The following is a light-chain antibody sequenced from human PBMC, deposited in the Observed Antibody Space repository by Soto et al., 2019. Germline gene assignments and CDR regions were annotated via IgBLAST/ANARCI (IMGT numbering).Light chain of an antibody. V-gene: IGKV3-11*01. CDR1: QSVGTY. J-gene: IGKJ5*01. Sequence: EIVLTQSPATLSLYPGERATLSCRASQSVGTYLVWYQQKPGQAPRLLIHGASNRATGIPARFSGSGSGTDFTLAISSLEPEDFAVYYCQQRSSWLPLFGQGTRLEIK. CDR2: GAS. CDR3: QQRSSWLPL.